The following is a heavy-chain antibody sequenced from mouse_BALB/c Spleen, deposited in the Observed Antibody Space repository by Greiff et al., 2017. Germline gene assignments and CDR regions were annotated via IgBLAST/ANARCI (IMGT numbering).Heavy chain of an antibody. Sequence: VHLVESGPGLVAPSQSLSITCTVSGFSLTGYGVNWVRQPPGKGLEWLGMIWGDGSTDYNSALKSRLSISKDNSKCQVFLKMNSLQTDDTARYYCTSFYYGSYKAMDDWGQGTSVTVSS. J-gene: IGHJ4*01. CDR2: IWGDGST. D-gene: IGHD2-1*01. CDR1: GFSLTGYG. V-gene: IGHV2-6-7*01. CDR3: TSFYYGSYKAMDD.